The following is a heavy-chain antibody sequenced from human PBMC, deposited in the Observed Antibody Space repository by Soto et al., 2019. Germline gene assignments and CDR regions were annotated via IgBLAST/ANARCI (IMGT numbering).Heavy chain of an antibody. CDR1: GGSISSYY. CDR3: ARVDLDCGGDCYLDY. V-gene: IGHV4-59*01. Sequence: PSETLSLTCTVSGGSISSYYWSWIRQPPGKGLEWIGYIYYSGSTNYNPSLKSRVTISVDTSKNQFSLKLSSVTAADTAVYHCARVDLDCGGDCYLDYWGQGTLVTVSS. J-gene: IGHJ4*02. D-gene: IGHD2-21*02. CDR2: IYYSGST.